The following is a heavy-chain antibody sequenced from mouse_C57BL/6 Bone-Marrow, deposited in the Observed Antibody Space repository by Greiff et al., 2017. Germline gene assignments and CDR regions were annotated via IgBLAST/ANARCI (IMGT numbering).Heavy chain of an antibody. J-gene: IGHJ3*01. V-gene: IGHV14-1*01. Sequence: VQLQQSGAELVRPGASVKLSCTASGFNINDYYMHWVKQRPEQGLEWIGRIDPEDGDTEYAPKFQGKATMTADTSSNTAYLQLSSLTSEDTAVYYCTSYDCDGFAYWGQGTLVTVAA. CDR2: IDPEDGDT. CDR1: GFNINDYY. CDR3: TSYDCDGFAY. D-gene: IGHD2-4*01.